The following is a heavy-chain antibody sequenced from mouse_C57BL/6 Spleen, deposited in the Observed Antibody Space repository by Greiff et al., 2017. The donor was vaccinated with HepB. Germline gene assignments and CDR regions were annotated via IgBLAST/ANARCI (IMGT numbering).Heavy chain of an antibody. CDR2: IDPEDGET. Sequence: QVQLQQSGPELVKPGASVKISCKASGYAFSSSWMNWVKQRPGKGLEWIGRIDPEDGETKYAPKFQGKATITADTSSNTAYLQLSSLTSEDTAVYYCARRGYDYDPLYAMDYWGQGTSVTVSS. CDR3: ARRGYDYDPLYAMDY. CDR1: GYAFSSSW. J-gene: IGHJ4*01. V-gene: IGHV1-82*01. D-gene: IGHD2-4*01.